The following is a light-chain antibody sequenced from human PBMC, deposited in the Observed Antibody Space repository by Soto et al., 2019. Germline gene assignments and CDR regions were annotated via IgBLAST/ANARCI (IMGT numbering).Light chain of an antibody. CDR3: QQSYSTPRT. Sequence: DIQMTQSPSSLSASVGDRVTISCRASQSISSYLNWYQQKPGKAPELLIYGAPSLQSGVPSRFSGSGSGTDFTLTISSLLPEDFAIYYCQQSYSTPRTFGQGTKVDIK. V-gene: IGKV1-39*01. CDR1: QSISSY. CDR2: GAP. J-gene: IGKJ1*01.